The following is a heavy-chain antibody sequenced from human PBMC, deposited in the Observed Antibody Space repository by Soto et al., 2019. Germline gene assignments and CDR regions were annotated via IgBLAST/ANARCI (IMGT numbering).Heavy chain of an antibody. D-gene: IGHD2-15*01. V-gene: IGHV4-61*01. J-gene: IGHJ4*02. Sequence: QVQLQESGPGLVKPSETLSLTCTVSGGSVSSGSYYWSWIRQPPGKGLEWIGYNYYSGSTNYNPSLTGRVTISVDTSKNQFSLKLSSVTAADTAVYYCARTHTHIVVAYFDYWGQGTLVTVSS. CDR2: NYYSGST. CDR3: ARTHTHIVVAYFDY. CDR1: GGSVSSGSYY.